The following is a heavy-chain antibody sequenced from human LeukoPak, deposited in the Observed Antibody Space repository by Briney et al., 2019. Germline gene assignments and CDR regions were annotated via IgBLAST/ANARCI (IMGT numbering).Heavy chain of an antibody. CDR2: ISAYNGNT. CDR3: ARDFSGSYYNGADLLDY. J-gene: IGHJ4*02. Sequence: ASVKVSCKASGYTFTSYGISWVRQAPGQGLEWMGWISAYNGNTNYAQKLQGRVTMTTDTSTSTAYMELRSLRSDDTAVYYCARDFSGSYYNGADLLDYWGQGTLVTVSS. CDR1: GYTFTSYG. V-gene: IGHV1-18*01. D-gene: IGHD3-10*01.